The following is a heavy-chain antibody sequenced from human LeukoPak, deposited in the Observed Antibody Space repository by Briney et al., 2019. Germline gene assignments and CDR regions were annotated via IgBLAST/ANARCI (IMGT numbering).Heavy chain of an antibody. CDR1: XGSVSSTNW. CDR2: VHLDGRT. D-gene: IGHD6-25*01. V-gene: IGHV4-4*02. J-gene: IGHJ4*02. Sequence: PSETLSLTCGVSXGSVSSTNWWPWIRQPPGKGLEWIGEVHLDGRTNLNPSLKSRLTMSVDLSENHVSLKLTSVTAADTAVYYCAREGGFYRPLNYSGQGTLVTVSS. CDR3: AREGGFYRPLNY.